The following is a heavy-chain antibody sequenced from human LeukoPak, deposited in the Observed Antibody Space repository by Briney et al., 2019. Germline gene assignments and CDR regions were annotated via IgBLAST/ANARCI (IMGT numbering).Heavy chain of an antibody. V-gene: IGHV3-23*01. CDR1: GFTFSSYA. J-gene: IGHJ6*03. Sequence: GGSLRLSCAASGFTFSSYAMSWVRQAPGKGLEWVSAISGSGGSTYYADSVKGRFTISRDNSKNTLYLQMNSLRAEDTAVYYCAKMSPRQYYYGSGSYYYYYMDVWGKGTTVTVSS. CDR2: ISGSGGST. D-gene: IGHD3-10*01. CDR3: AKMSPRQYYYGSGSYYYYYMDV.